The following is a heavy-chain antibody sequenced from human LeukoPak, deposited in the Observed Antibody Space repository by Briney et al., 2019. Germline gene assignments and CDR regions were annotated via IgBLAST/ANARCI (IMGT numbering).Heavy chain of an antibody. V-gene: IGHV4-30-4*01. J-gene: IGHJ3*02. CDR3: ARDCSSTSCPIDDAFDI. CDR1: GGSISSGDYY. D-gene: IGHD2-2*01. CDR2: IYYSGST. Sequence: SETLSLTCTVSGGSISSGDYYWSWIRQPPGKGLEWLGYIYYSGSTYYNPSLKSRVTISVDTSKNQFSLKLSSVTAADTAVYYCARDCSSTSCPIDDAFDIWGQGTMVTVSS.